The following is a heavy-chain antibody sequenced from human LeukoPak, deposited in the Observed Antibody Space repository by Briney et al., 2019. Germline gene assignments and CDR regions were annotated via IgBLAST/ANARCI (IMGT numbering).Heavy chain of an antibody. D-gene: IGHD3-9*01. CDR2: INSDGSST. CDR3: ASRGLRYFDWS. V-gene: IGHV3-74*01. J-gene: IGHJ5*02. CDR1: GFTFSSYW. Sequence: GGSLRLSCAAPGFTFSSYWMHCVREAPGKGLVWVSRINSDGSSTSYADPVKGRFTISRDNAKNTLYLQMNSLRAEDTAVYYCASRGLRYFDWSWGQGTLVTVSS.